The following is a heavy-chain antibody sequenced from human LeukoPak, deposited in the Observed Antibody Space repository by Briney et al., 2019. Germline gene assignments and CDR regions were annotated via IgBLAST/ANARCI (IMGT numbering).Heavy chain of an antibody. CDR3: ARVKHYIWGSYRYVWFDP. CDR2: INHSGST. J-gene: IGHJ5*02. CDR1: GGSFSGYY. D-gene: IGHD3-16*02. Sequence: KTSETLSLTCAVYGGSFSGYYWSWIRQPPGKGLEWIGEINHSGSTNYNPSLKSRVTISVGTSKNQFSLKLSSVTAADTAVYYCARVKHYIWGSYRYVWFDPWGQGTLVTVSS. V-gene: IGHV4-34*01.